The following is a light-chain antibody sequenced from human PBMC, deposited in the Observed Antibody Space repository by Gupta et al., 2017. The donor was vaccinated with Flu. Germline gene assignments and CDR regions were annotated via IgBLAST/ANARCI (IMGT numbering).Light chain of an antibody. V-gene: IGLV2-14*01. CDR1: SSDVGGYKY. Sequence: SALTQPASASGSPGQTLTSSCTGTSSDVGGYKYVSWYQHHPVKAPKLIIYEVIDRPPGVSNRFSGSTSGNTASLTISGLQSEDEADYYCSSYTSSNSLEFGGGTKLTVL. J-gene: IGLJ3*02. CDR3: SSYTSSNSLE. CDR2: EVI.